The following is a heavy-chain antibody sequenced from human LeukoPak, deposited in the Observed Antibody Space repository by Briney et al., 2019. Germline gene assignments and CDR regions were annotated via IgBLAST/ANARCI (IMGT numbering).Heavy chain of an antibody. J-gene: IGHJ6*02. V-gene: IGHV1-69*04. Sequence: GASVKVSCKASGGTFSSYAISWVRQAPGQGLEWMGRIIPILGIANYAQKFQGRVTITADKSTSTAYMELSSLSSEDTAVYYCARSSAVAQYYYYYGMDVWGQGTTVTVSS. CDR1: GGTFSSYA. CDR3: ARSSAVAQYYYYYGMDV. CDR2: IIPILGIA. D-gene: IGHD6-19*01.